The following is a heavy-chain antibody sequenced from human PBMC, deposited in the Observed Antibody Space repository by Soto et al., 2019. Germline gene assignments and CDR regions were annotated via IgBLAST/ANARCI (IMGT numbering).Heavy chain of an antibody. CDR3: ARQGAIRGYCSGGSCYSAPDAFDI. Sequence: GESLKISCTGSGYSFTSYWIGWVRQMPGKGLEWMGIIYPGDSDTRYSPSFQGQVTISADKSISTAYLQWSSLKASDTAMYYCARQGAIRGYCSGGSCYSAPDAFDIWGQGTMVTVSS. J-gene: IGHJ3*02. CDR1: GYSFTSYW. V-gene: IGHV5-51*01. CDR2: IYPGDSDT. D-gene: IGHD2-15*01.